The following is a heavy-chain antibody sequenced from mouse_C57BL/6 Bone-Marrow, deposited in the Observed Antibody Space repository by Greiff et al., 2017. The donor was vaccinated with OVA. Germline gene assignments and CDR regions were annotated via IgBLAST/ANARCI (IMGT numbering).Heavy chain of an antibody. CDR2: IDPANGNT. Sequence: EVKLVESVAELVRPGASVKLSCTASGFNIKNTYMHWVKQRPEQGLEWIGRIDPANGNTKYAPKFQGKATITADTSSNTAYLQLSSLTSEDTAIYYCATDYGSSYDWYFDVWGTGTTVTVSS. J-gene: IGHJ1*03. CDR3: ATDYGSSYDWYFDV. CDR1: GFNIKNTY. D-gene: IGHD1-1*01. V-gene: IGHV14-3*01.